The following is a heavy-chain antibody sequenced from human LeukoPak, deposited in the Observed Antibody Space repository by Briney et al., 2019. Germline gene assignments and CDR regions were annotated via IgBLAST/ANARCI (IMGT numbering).Heavy chain of an antibody. D-gene: IGHD2-21*02. CDR3: ARENIVVVTAIRDAFDI. CDR2: FDRGRDGK. V-gene: IGHV3-11*06. Sequence: PGGSLRLSCAGSGFRFSDYYMAWIRQTPGKGLQRVSFFDRGRDGKAHADSVQGRFTISRDNAKNSLCLQMNSLRDEDTAVYYCARENIVVVTAIRDAFDIWGQGTMVTVSS. CDR1: GFRFSDYY. J-gene: IGHJ3*02.